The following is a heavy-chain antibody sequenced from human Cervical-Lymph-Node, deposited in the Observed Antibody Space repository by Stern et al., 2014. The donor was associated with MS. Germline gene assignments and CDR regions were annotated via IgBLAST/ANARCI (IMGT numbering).Heavy chain of an antibody. CDR2: INPNSGGT. Sequence: VQLVQSGAEVQRPGASVRVSCETFGYGFTHYYIHWVRQAPGQGLEWMGWINPNSGGTKYAHKFQDVTMTRETSVYTAYLELDRLRSDDTAVYYCARGKSVDSWSGYFSYYYDHWGQGTLVTVSS. J-gene: IGHJ4*02. D-gene: IGHD3-3*01. V-gene: IGHV1-2*02. CDR3: ARGKSVDSWSGYFSYYYDH. CDR1: GYGFTHYY.